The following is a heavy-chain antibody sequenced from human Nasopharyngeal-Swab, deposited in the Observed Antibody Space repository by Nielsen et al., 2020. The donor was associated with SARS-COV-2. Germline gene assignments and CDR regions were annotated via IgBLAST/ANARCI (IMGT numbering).Heavy chain of an antibody. J-gene: IGHJ6*03. CDR2: ISAYNGNT. CDR3: ARGPIVQLERYYYMDV. D-gene: IGHD1-1*01. CDR1: GYTFTSYG. V-gene: IGHV1-18*01. Sequence: ASVKVSCKASGYTFTSYGISWVRQAPGQGLEWMGWISAYNGNTNYAQKLQGRVTMTTDTSTSTAYMGLSSLRSEDSAVYYCARGPIVQLERYYYMDVWGKGTAVTVSS.